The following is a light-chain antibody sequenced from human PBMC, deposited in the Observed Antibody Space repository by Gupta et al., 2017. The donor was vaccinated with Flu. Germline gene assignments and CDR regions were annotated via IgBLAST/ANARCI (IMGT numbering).Light chain of an antibody. CDR3: ATWDDNLSGPI. Sequence: QSVLTQPPSASGTPGQWVTPSCSGSMSNVGKNPVSWYQQLPGSAPILLVFDINHRPSGVPDRFSGSVSGASASLTISGLRSEDAADYYCATWDDNLSGPIFGGGTRLTVL. CDR2: DIN. J-gene: IGLJ2*01. V-gene: IGLV1-47*01. CDR1: MSNVGKNP.